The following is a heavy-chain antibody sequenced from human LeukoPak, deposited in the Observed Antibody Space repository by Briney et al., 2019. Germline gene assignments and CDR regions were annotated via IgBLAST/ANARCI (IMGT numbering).Heavy chain of an antibody. CDR3: AKEEYYYDSSGYPRGYYFDY. CDR1: GFTFSSYA. D-gene: IGHD3-22*01. CDR2: ISCSGGST. V-gene: IGHV3-23*01. J-gene: IGHJ4*02. Sequence: PGGSLRLSCAASGFTFSSYAMSWVRQAPGKGLEWVSAISCSGGSTYYADSVKGRFTISRDNSKNTLYLQMNSLRAEDTAVYYCAKEEYYYDSSGYPRGYYFDYWGQGTLVTVPS.